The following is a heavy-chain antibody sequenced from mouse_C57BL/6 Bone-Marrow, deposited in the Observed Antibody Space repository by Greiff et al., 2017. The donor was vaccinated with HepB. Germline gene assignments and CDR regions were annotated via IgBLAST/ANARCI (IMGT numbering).Heavy chain of an antibody. CDR1: GYSITSGYY. D-gene: IGHD2-2*01. CDR2: ISYDGSN. Sequence: VQLKESGPGLVKPSQSLSLTCSVTGYSITSGYYWNWIRQFPGNKLEWMGYISYDGSNNYNPSLKNRISITRDTSKNQFFLKLNSVTTEDTATYYCAREGGMVTTGYFDYWGQGTTLTVSS. CDR3: AREGGMVTTGYFDY. J-gene: IGHJ2*01. V-gene: IGHV3-6*01.